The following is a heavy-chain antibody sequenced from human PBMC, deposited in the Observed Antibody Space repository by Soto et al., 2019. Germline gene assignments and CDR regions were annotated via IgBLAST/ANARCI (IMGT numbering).Heavy chain of an antibody. CDR2: LSKDGANE. D-gene: IGHD3-9*01. Sequence: GGSLRLSCTASGFILSNYAMNWVRQAPGKGLEWVSTLSKDGANEHYADSVKGRFTISRDGSKNTLYLQMNSLRAEDTAMYYCAKDPSTGSADYWGQGTQVTVS. V-gene: IGHV3-23*01. J-gene: IGHJ4*02. CDR1: GFILSNYA. CDR3: AKDPSTGSADY.